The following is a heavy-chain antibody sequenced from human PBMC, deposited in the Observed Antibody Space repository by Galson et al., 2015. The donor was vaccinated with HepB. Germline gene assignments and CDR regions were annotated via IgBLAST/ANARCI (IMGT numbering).Heavy chain of an antibody. V-gene: IGHV3-30*18. CDR2: ISHDGNSK. Sequence: SLRLSCATSGFTFRTYGMNWVRQAPGEGLAWVAVISHDGNSKYYAESVKGRFIISRDNSKNTLHLQMNSLRVEDTAVYYCAKEEGNNWNYAYGFDLWGQGTMVPV. J-gene: IGHJ3*01. CDR3: AKEEGNNWNYAYGFDL. D-gene: IGHD1-7*01. CDR1: GFTFRTYG.